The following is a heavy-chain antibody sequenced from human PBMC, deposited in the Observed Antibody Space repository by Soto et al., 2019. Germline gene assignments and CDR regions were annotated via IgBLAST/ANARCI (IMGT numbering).Heavy chain of an antibody. D-gene: IGHD1-26*01. V-gene: IGHV1-24*01. CDR1: GYTLTELS. CDR2: FDPEDGET. Sequence: ASVKVSCKVSGYTLTELSMHWVRQAPGKGLEWMGGFDPEDGETIYAQKFQGRVTMTEDTSTDTAYMELSSLRSEDTAVYYCATVTTCFSGSYYCNWFDPWGQGTLVTVSS. J-gene: IGHJ5*02. CDR3: ATVTTCFSGSYYCNWFDP.